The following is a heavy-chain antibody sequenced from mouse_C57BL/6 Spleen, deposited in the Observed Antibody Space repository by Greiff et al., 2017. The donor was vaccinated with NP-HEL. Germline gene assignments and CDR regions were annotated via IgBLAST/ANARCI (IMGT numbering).Heavy chain of an antibody. CDR1: GYSFTSYY. CDR2: IYPGSGNT. V-gene: IGHV1-66*01. J-gene: IGHJ4*01. D-gene: IGHD1-1*01. CDR3: ARYYGSSPYAMDY. Sequence: VQLKESGPELVKPGASVKISCKASGYSFTSYYIHWVKQRPGQGLEWIGWIYPGSGNTKYNEKFKGKATLTADTSSSTAYMQLSSLTSEDSAVYYCARYYGSSPYAMDYWGQGTSVTVSS.